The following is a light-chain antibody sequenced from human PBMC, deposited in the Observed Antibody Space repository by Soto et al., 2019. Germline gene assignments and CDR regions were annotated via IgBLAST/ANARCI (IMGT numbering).Light chain of an antibody. J-gene: IGKJ5*01. CDR1: ENISRY. CDR3: QQTYTTLSIT. Sequence: DIQMTQSPSSLSGSVGDRVTITCRASENISRYLNWYQQKPGKAPKLLIYAASSLQNGVPSRFRGGGSGTDFTLTISNLQPEDFATYYCQQTYTTLSITFGQGTRLESK. V-gene: IGKV1-39*01. CDR2: AAS.